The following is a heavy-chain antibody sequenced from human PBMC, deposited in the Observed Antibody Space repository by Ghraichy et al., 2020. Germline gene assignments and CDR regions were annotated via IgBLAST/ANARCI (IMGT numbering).Heavy chain of an antibody. CDR2: IFPGDSDT. D-gene: IGHD7-27*01. CDR3: ALGGSTLDN. CDR1: GYTFIHYW. J-gene: IGHJ4*02. Sequence: GGSLRLSCQGSGYTFIHYWIGWVRQMPGKGLEWMGIIFPGDSDTRYSPSFQGHVTISADKSVSTAYLQWSSLNASDTATYYCALGGSTLDNWGQGTLVTVSS. V-gene: IGHV5-51*01.